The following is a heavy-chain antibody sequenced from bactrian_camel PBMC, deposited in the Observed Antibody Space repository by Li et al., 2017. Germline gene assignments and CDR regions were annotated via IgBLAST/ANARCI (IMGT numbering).Heavy chain of an antibody. CDR2: IHRDGSA. Sequence: HVQLVESGGGSVQSGGSMTLSCPVSDYIVTNYSMGWFRQGPTNEREGVATIHRDGSASIADSVKGRYTISRDNAKTTMYLQMSRLKPEDTAVYHCAEHGWVVDVRCDWTQGTQVTVS. D-gene: IGHD3*01. J-gene: IGHJ4*01. V-gene: IGHV3S53*01. CDR1: DYIVTNYS.